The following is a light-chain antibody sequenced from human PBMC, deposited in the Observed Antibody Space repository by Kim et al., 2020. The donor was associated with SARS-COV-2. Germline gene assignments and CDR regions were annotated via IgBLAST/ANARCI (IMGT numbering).Light chain of an antibody. CDR3: NSRDNSDDHVV. Sequence: SSELTQDPVVSVALGQTVRITCQGDSLRTYYASWYQQKPGQAPILVIYGKNNRPSGIPDRFSGSSSGNTASLTVTGAQAVDEADYYCNSRDNSDDHVVFGGGTKLFVL. J-gene: IGLJ2*01. CDR2: GKN. V-gene: IGLV3-19*01. CDR1: SLRTYY.